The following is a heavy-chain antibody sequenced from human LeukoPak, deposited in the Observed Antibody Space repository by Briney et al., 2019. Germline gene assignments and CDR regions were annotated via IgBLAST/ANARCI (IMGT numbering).Heavy chain of an antibody. J-gene: IGHJ4*02. CDR3: ARGPKGIYDSSGYYYECY. V-gene: IGHV3-66*02. CDR2: IYSGGST. D-gene: IGHD3-22*01. Sequence: VGSLRLSCAASGFTVSSNYMSWVRQAPGKGLEWVSVIYSGGSTYYADSVKGRFTISRDNSKNTLYLQMNSLRAEDTAVYYCARGPKGIYDSSGYYYECYWGQGTLVTVSS. CDR1: GFTVSSNY.